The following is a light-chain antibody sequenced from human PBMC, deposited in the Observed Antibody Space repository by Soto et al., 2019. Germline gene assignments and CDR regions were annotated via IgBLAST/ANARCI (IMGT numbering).Light chain of an antibody. J-gene: IGLJ1*01. CDR2: EVT. V-gene: IGLV2-23*02. CDR1: SSDIGSYNR. CDR3: CSYAGYSTYV. Sequence: QSVLTQPPSVSGSPGQSVTISCTGISSDIGSYNRVSWYQQPPGTAPKLTIYEVTKRPSGLSNRFSGSKSGNTASLTISGLQAEDEGDYYCCSYAGYSTYVFGTGTKVTVL.